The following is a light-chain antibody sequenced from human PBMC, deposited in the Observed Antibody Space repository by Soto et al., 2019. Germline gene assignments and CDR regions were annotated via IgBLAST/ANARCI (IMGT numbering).Light chain of an antibody. CDR1: QSISSW. CDR3: QQYNSYPFT. V-gene: IGKV1-5*01. CDR2: DAS. J-gene: IGKJ2*01. Sequence: DIQMTQSPSTLSASVGDRVTITCRASQSISSWLAWYQQKPGKAPKLLIYDASSLESGVPSRFSGSGSGTEFTLTISSLQPDDFVTYYCQQYNSYPFTFVQGTKLEIK.